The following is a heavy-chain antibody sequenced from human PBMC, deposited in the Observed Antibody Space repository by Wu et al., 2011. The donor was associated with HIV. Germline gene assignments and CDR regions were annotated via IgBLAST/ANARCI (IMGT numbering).Heavy chain of an antibody. V-gene: IGHV1-69*05. Sequence: VQLVQSGAEVKKPGATVKISCKVSGYTFTDYYMHWVQQAPGQGLEWMGGIIPMFGTTNYAQKFQGRVTITTDESTSTAYMELSSLRSEDTAVYYCARARRLAVAGSFDYWGQGTLVTVSS. CDR2: IIPMFGTT. CDR3: ARARRLAVAGSFDY. CDR1: GYTFTDYY. D-gene: IGHD6-19*01. J-gene: IGHJ4*02.